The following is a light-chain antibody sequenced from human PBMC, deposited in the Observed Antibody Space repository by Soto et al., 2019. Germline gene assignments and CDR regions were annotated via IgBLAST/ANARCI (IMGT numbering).Light chain of an antibody. CDR2: GAS. Sequence: IVLTQSPGTLSLSPGERATLSCRASQSVTSGYLAWYQQKPGQAPRFLISGASNRATGIPDRFSGSGSGTDFTITISRLEPEDFAVYYCQQYGSSPTFGQGTRLE. V-gene: IGKV3-20*01. CDR1: QSVTSGY. CDR3: QQYGSSPT. J-gene: IGKJ5*01.